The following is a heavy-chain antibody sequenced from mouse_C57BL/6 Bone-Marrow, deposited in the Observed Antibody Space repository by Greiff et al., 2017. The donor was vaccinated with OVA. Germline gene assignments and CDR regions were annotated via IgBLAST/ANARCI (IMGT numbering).Heavy chain of an antibody. CDR1: GFSLTSYG. J-gene: IGHJ4*01. V-gene: IGHV2-5*01. CDR3: AKREIYDGYSPYYAMDY. D-gene: IGHD2-3*01. CDR2: IWRGGST. Sequence: QVQLQQSGPGLVQPSQSLSITCTVSGFSLTSYGVHWVRQSPGKGLEWLGVIWRGGSTDYNAAFMSRLSITKDNSKSQVFFKMNSLQADDTAIYYCAKREIYDGYSPYYAMDYWGQGTSVTVSS.